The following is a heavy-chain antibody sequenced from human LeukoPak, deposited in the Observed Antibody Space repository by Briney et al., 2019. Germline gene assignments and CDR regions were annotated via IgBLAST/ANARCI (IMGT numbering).Heavy chain of an antibody. CDR1: GFTFSSYA. V-gene: IGHV3-23*01. CDR3: AKRTDYYDSSGYHDY. CDR2: ISGGGGST. Sequence: GGSLRLSCAASGFTFSSYAMSWVRQAPGKGLEWVSAISGGGGSTYYAASVKGRFTISRDNSKNTLYLQMNSLRAEDTAVYYCAKRTDYYDSSGYHDYWGQGTLVTVSS. D-gene: IGHD3-22*01. J-gene: IGHJ4*02.